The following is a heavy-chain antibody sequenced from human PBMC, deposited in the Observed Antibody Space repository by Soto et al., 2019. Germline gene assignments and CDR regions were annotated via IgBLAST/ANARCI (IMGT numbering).Heavy chain of an antibody. CDR1: GGSISSGGYY. Sequence: SETLSLTCTVSGGSISSGGYYWSWISQLPGKGLEWIGYIYYSGSTYYNPSLKSRVTISVDTSKNQFSLKLSSVTAADTAVYYCARTDWGSIYFDYWGQGTLVTVS. D-gene: IGHD7-27*01. CDR2: IYYSGST. V-gene: IGHV4-31*03. CDR3: ARTDWGSIYFDY. J-gene: IGHJ4*02.